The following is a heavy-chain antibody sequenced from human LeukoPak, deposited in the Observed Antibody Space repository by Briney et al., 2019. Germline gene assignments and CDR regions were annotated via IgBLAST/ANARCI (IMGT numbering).Heavy chain of an antibody. CDR1: GFTFSSYG. Sequence: GGSLRLSCAASGFTFSSYGMHWVRQAPGKGLEWVAVISYDGSNKYYADSVKGLFTISRDNSKNTLYLQMNSLRAEDTAVYYCEAELAPLDYWGQGTLVTVSS. CDR3: EAELAPLDY. V-gene: IGHV3-30*03. J-gene: IGHJ4*02. D-gene: IGHD6-6*01. CDR2: ISYDGSNK.